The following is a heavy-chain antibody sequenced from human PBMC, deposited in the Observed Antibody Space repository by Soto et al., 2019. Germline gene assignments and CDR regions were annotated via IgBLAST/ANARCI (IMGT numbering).Heavy chain of an antibody. D-gene: IGHD1-1*01. CDR3: ASLSGTTFAFDY. CDR2: IYHSGST. J-gene: IGHJ4*02. Sequence: LSLTFAVSGGSIASPNWWSWVRQSPGKGLEWIGEIYHSGSTNYNPSLKSRLTISVDKSRNQFYLRLNSVTAADTAVYYCASLSGTTFAFDYWGRGTLVTVSS. CDR1: GGSIASPNW. V-gene: IGHV4-4*02.